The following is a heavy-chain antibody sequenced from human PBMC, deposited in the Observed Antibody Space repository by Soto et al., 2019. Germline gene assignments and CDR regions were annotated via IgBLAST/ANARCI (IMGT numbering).Heavy chain of an antibody. J-gene: IGHJ5*02. CDR2: INPNSGGT. D-gene: IGHD1-26*01. CDR3: AREVVGANNWFDP. CDR1: GYTFTGYY. Sequence: ASVKVSCKASGYTFTGYYMHWVRQAPGQGLEWMGWINPNSGGTNYAQKFQGWVTMTRDTSISTAYMELSRLRSDDTAVYYCAREVVGANNWFDPWGQGTLVTVSS. V-gene: IGHV1-2*04.